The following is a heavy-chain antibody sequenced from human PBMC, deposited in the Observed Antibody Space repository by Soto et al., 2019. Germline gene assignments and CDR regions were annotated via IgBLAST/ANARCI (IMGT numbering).Heavy chain of an antibody. J-gene: IGHJ5*02. CDR1: GYTFTGYY. Sequence: ASVKVSCKASGYTFTGYYMHWVRQAPGQGLEWMGWINPNSGGTNYAQKFQGRVTITRDTSISTAYMELSRLSSDDTAVYYGARVFRLLYSSGDNWFDPWGQGTLVTVSS. CDR3: ARVFRLLYSSGDNWFDP. V-gene: IGHV1-2*02. CDR2: INPNSGGT. D-gene: IGHD6-19*01.